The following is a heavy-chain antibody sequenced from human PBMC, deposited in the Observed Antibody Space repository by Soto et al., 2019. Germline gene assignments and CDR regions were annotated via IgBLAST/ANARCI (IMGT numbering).Heavy chain of an antibody. CDR3: ARADGMTFWSGYKDAFDI. Sequence: EVQLVESGGGLVQPGGSLRLSCAASGFTFSSYSMNWVRQAPGKGLEWVSYISSSSSTIYYADSVKGRFTISRDNAKKSLYLQMYSLRDEDTAVYYCARADGMTFWSGYKDAFDIWGQGTMVTVSS. V-gene: IGHV3-48*02. D-gene: IGHD3-3*01. CDR2: ISSSSSTI. CDR1: GFTFSSYS. J-gene: IGHJ3*02.